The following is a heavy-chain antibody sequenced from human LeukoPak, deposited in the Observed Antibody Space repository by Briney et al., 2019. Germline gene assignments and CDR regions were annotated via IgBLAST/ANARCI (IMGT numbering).Heavy chain of an antibody. V-gene: IGHV3-53*01. Sequence: GGSLRLSCAASGFIVSNNYMTWVRQAPGKGLEWVSNIYSGGSTYYADSVKGRFTVSRDDSKNTLYLQMNSLRAEDTAVYYCARDWLNYGSPYHSMDVWGQGTTVTVSS. CDR2: IYSGGST. CDR3: ARDWLNYGSPYHSMDV. D-gene: IGHD4-17*01. CDR1: GFIVSNNY. J-gene: IGHJ6*02.